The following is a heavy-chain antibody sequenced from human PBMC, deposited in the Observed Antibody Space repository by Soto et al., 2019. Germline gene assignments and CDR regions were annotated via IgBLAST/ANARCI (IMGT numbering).Heavy chain of an antibody. D-gene: IGHD3-3*01. CDR2: ISFDGNNL. J-gene: IGHJ4*02. CDR1: GFHFSFYA. Sequence: SGGSLRLSCAYSGFHFSFYAMQWVRQTPGKGLEWVAVISFDGNNLYYADSVRGQFTISRDSSSSMLYLQMNNLKPEDSAIYYCARVGSRSIWCVTQFDIWGQGTLVTVSS. V-gene: IGHV3-30-3*01. CDR3: ARVGSRSIWCVTQFDI.